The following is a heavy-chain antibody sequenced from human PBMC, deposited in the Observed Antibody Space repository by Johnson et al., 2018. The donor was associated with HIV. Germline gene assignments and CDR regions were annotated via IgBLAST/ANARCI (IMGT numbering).Heavy chain of an antibody. CDR1: GFTFSSYA. Sequence: QVQLVESGGGVVQPGRSLRLYCAASGFTFSSYAMHWVRQAPGKGLEWVAVISYDGSNKYYADSVKGRFTISRDNSKNTLDLQMNSLRAEDTAVYYCAREATYSSSWYHDVFDIWGQGTMVTVSS. D-gene: IGHD6-13*01. CDR2: ISYDGSNK. V-gene: IGHV3-30-3*01. CDR3: AREATYSSSWYHDVFDI. J-gene: IGHJ3*02.